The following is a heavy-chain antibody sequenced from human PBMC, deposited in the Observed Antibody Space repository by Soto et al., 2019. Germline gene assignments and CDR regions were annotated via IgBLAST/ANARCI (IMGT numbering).Heavy chain of an antibody. CDR3: ARQYTSTWSSLEARFAP. Sequence: SETLSLTCTVSGGSINTRSFYWGWIRQPPGKGLEWIGSVYYSGSTYYNTSLKSRVTISGDTSKNQFPLRLSSVTGADTAIYYCARQYTSTWSSLEARFAPWGQGTLVTVSS. CDR2: VYYSGST. V-gene: IGHV4-39*01. CDR1: GGSINTRSFY. J-gene: IGHJ5*02. D-gene: IGHD6-13*01.